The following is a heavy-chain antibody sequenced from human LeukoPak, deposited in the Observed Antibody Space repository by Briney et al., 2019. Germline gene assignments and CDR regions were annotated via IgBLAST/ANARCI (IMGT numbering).Heavy chain of an antibody. Sequence: ASVKVSCRASGYTFTSYDINWVRQATGQGLEWMGWMNPNSGNTGYAQKFQGRVTITRNTSTSTAYMELSSLRSEDTAVYYCARDDPGLDTFDYWGQGTLVTVSS. CDR2: MNPNSGNT. CDR1: GYTFTSYD. J-gene: IGHJ4*02. V-gene: IGHV1-8*03. CDR3: ARDDPGLDTFDY. D-gene: IGHD3/OR15-3a*01.